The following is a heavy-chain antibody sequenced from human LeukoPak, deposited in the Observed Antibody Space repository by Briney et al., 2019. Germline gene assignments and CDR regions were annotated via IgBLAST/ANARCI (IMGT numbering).Heavy chain of an antibody. D-gene: IGHD6-13*01. CDR2: SSVSGGRT. Sequence: PGGSLRLSCATSRFTFSTYVMTSVRQAGGKGREGVAVSSVSGGRTYFADSVKGRFTIPREDSKNTVFLQMNRLRAEATAGYYFAKDAGSSSWPSGNFDSWGQGTLVTVSS. CDR3: AKDAGSSSWPSGNFDS. J-gene: IGHJ4*02. V-gene: IGHV3-23*01. CDR1: RFTFSTYV.